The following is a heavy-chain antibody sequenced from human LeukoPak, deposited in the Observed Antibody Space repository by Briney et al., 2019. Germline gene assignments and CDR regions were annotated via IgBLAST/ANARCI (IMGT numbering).Heavy chain of an antibody. J-gene: IGHJ6*02. Sequence: SETLSLTCSVSGDSISSSSHFWGWIRQSPGKGLDWIGSFHSSGTTFYNPSLKSRVTISVDTSKNQFSLKVSSVTAADTAVYYCSRQEGRSSSSYYYYNIDVWGQGTTVTVSS. CDR1: GDSISSSSHF. D-gene: IGHD6-6*01. V-gene: IGHV4-39*01. CDR2: FHSSGTT. CDR3: SRQEGRSSSSYYYYNIDV.